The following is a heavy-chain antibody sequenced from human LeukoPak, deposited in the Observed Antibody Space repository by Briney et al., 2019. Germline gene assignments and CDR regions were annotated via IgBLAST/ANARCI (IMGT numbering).Heavy chain of an antibody. CDR3: ARAFVDIVVVPASPNWFDP. CDR2: IFYSGST. V-gene: IGHV4-39*02. CDR1: GGSISSYY. Sequence: SETLSLTCTVSGGSISSYYWGWIRQPPGKGLEWIGSIFYSGSTYYNPSLKSRVTISVDTSKNHFSLKLSPVTAADTAVYYCARAFVDIVVVPASPNWFDPWGQGTLVTVSS. D-gene: IGHD2-2*01. J-gene: IGHJ5*02.